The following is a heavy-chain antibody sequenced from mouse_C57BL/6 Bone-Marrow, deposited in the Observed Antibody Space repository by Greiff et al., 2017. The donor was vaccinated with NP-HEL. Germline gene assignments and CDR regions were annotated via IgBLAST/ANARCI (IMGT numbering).Heavy chain of an antibody. Sequence: DVMLVESGGGLVKPGGSLKLSCAASGFTFSSYAMSWVRQTPEKRLEWVATISDGGSYTYYPDNVKGRFTISRDNAKNNLYLQMSHLKSEDTAMYYCARSDALFAYWGQGTLVTVSA. CDR3: ARSDALFAY. CDR2: ISDGGSYT. CDR1: GFTFSSYA. D-gene: IGHD2-3*01. J-gene: IGHJ3*01. V-gene: IGHV5-4*03.